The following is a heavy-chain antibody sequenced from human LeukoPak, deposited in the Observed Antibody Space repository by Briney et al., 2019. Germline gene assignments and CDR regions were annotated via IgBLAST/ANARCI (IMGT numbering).Heavy chain of an antibody. CDR3: ARGEYYYYYGMDV. Sequence: SETLPLTCAVSGGSISSGGYSWSWIRQPPGKGLEWIGCIYHSGSTYYNPSLKSRVTISVDRSKNQFSLKLSSVTAADTAVYYCARGEYYYYYGMDVWGQGTTVTVSS. CDR1: GGSISSGGYS. D-gene: IGHD3-3*01. V-gene: IGHV4-30-2*01. CDR2: IYHSGST. J-gene: IGHJ6*02.